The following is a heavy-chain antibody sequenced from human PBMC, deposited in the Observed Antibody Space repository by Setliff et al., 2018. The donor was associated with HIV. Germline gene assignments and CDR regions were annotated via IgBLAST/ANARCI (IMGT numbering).Heavy chain of an antibody. Sequence: SVKVSRQASGYTFTSYGIRWVRQAPGQGLEWMGRISGYNGNTKYVQKYQGRVTMTTDTSTSKAYIELRTLRSDNTAVYYCARVPYRSAWFSGGHDAFDVWGQGTMVTVSS. CDR3: ARVPYRSAWFSGGHDAFDV. V-gene: IGHV1-18*04. J-gene: IGHJ3*01. CDR1: GYTFTSYG. CDR2: ISGYNGNT. D-gene: IGHD6-19*01.